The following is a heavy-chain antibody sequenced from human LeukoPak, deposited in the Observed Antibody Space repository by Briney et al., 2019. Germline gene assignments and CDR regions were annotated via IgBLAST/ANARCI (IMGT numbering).Heavy chain of an antibody. J-gene: IGHJ4*02. V-gene: IGHV4-39*07. CDR1: GGSISSSDYY. CDR3: ATRGAPGY. D-gene: IGHD3-10*01. CDR2: IHYSGFT. Sequence: SETLCLTCTVSGGSISSSDYYWGWIRQPPGKGLEWIGSIHYSGFTYYNSSFKSRVTISVDTSKNQFSLRMSSVTAADTAVYYCATRGAPGYWGQGTLVTVSS.